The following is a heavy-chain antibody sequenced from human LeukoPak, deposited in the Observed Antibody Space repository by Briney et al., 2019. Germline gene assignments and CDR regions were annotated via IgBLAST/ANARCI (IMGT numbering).Heavy chain of an antibody. D-gene: IGHD1-26*01. CDR2: INPNSGAT. CDR1: VYTFTGYY. Sequence: ASVKVSCKASVYTFTGYYIYWVRQAPGQGLERMGWINPNSGATKYAQKFQGRVTMTRDTSISTAYMDLSSLKSDDTALYYCASGYTLLRDWGQGTLVTVSS. V-gene: IGHV1-2*02. J-gene: IGHJ4*02. CDR3: ASGYTLLRD.